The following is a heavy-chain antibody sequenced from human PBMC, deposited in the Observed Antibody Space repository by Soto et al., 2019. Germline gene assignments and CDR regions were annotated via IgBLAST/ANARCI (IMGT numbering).Heavy chain of an antibody. D-gene: IGHD2-15*01. CDR2: MNPNSGNT. CDR3: ATGRGGAKRYYYGMDV. J-gene: IGHJ6*02. CDR1: GYTFTSYD. V-gene: IGHV1-8*01. Sequence: ASVKVSCKASGYTFTSYDINWVRQATGQGLEWMGWMNPNSGNTGYAQKFQGRVTMTRNTSISTAYMELSSLRSEDTAVYYCATGRGGAKRYYYGMDVWGQGTKVTVYS.